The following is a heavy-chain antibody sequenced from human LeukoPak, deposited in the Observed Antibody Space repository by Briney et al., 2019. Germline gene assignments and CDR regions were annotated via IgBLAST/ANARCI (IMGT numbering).Heavy chain of an antibody. J-gene: IGHJ6*03. V-gene: IGHV1-69*06. CDR1: GFTFSSYA. CDR2: IIPLYGTP. CDR3: ARPKEGSNFYFYYMDV. Sequence: GGSLRLSCAASGFTFSSYAVSWVRQAPGQGLEWVGGIIPLYGTPHYAQKFRDRVSISADKSAGTVDMELSSLGSDDTAVYYCARPKEGSNFYFYYMDVWGTGTTVTVSS.